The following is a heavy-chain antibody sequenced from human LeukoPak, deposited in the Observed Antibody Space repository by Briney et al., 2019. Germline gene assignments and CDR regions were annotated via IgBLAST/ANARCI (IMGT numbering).Heavy chain of an antibody. J-gene: IGHJ5*02. CDR1: SGSISSYY. Sequence: SETLSLTCTVSSGSISSYYWSWIRQPPGKGLEWIGYIYYSGSTNYNPSLKSRVTISVDTSKNQFSLKLNSVTAADTAVYYCARQEGEYYYGSGSFNWFDPWGQGTLVTVSS. D-gene: IGHD3-10*01. CDR2: IYYSGST. V-gene: IGHV4-59*01. CDR3: ARQEGEYYYGSGSFNWFDP.